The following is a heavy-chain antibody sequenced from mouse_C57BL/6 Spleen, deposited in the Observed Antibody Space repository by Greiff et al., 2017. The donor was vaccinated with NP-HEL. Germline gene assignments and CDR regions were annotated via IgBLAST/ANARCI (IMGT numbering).Heavy chain of an antibody. V-gene: IGHV1-18*01. CDR3: ARITRSGYFDV. J-gene: IGHJ1*03. D-gene: IGHD1-3*01. CDR1: GYTFTDYN. CDR2: INPNNGGT. Sequence: VQLKESRPELVKPGASVKIPCKASGYTFTDYNMDWVKQSHGKSLEWIGDINPNNGGTIYNQKFKGKATLTVDKSSSTAYMELRSLTSEDTAVYYCARITRSGYFDVWGTGTTVTVSS.